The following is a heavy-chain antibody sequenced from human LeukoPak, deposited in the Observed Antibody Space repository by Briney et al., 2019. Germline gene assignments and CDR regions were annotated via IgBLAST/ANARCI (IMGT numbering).Heavy chain of an antibody. Sequence: GGSLRLSCAASGVTFSSYSMDWGPQAPGKGLEPVSSISSRSSYIYYANSVKGRFTISRDNDKNSLYLQMKSLSAEDTAVYSCARVGYGSTFSFDYWGEGTLVTVSS. D-gene: IGHD3-10*01. CDR2: ISSRSSYI. CDR3: ARVGYGSTFSFDY. V-gene: IGHV3-21*01. CDR1: GVTFSSYS. J-gene: IGHJ4*02.